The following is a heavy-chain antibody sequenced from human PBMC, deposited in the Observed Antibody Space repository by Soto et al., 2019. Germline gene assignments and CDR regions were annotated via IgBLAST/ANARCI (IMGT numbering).Heavy chain of an antibody. Sequence: GGSLRLSCAASGLTFRNYDMHWVRQSTGRGLEWVSAIGAGGETYYAASVKGRFTISRENARNSLYLQMNSLRVGDSALYYCARRFCTGNSCPAKGIGFDYWGQGALVTVSS. CDR2: IGAGGET. D-gene: IGHD2-8*02. J-gene: IGHJ4*02. CDR3: ARRFCTGNSCPAKGIGFDY. CDR1: GLTFRNYD. V-gene: IGHV3-13*01.